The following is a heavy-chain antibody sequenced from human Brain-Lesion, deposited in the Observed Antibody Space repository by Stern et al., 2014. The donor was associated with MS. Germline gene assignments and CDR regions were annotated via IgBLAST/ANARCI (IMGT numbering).Heavy chain of an antibody. Sequence: VQLVASGAEVKTPGASVKVSCKTSGYIFTGYYIHWVRPAPGQGLEWMAGATPNTGGTKYAQKFQGRVTMSRDTSISTAYVELSSLTSDDTAVYYCARDQRGITIFGVVTDYYYLGMDVWGQGTTVTVSS. CDR2: ATPNTGGT. J-gene: IGHJ6*02. D-gene: IGHD3-3*01. V-gene: IGHV1-2*02. CDR3: ARDQRGITIFGVVTDYYYLGMDV. CDR1: GYIFTGYY.